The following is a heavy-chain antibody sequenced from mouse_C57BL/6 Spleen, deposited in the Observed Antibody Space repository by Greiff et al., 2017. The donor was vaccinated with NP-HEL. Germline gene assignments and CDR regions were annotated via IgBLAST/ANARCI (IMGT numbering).Heavy chain of an antibody. CDR1: GFTFSDYG. D-gene: IGHD2-4*01. CDR3: ARGGLRRGYYFDY. V-gene: IGHV5-17*01. Sequence: DVMLVESGGGLVKPGGSLKLSCAASGFTFSDYGMHWVRQAPEKGLEWVAYISSGSSTIYYADTVKGRFTISRDNAKNTLFLQMTSLRSEDTAMYYCARGGLRRGYYFDYWGQGTTLTVSS. J-gene: IGHJ2*01. CDR2: ISSGSSTI.